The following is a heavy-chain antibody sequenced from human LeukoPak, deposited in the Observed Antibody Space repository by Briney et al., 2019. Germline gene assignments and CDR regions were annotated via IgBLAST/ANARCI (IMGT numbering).Heavy chain of an antibody. V-gene: IGHV3-74*01. CDR2: INSDGSST. J-gene: IGHJ4*02. CDR1: GFTFSSYW. CDR3: AREAPPSPPVFDY. Sequence: GGSLRLSCAASGFTFSSYWMHWVRQAPGKGLVWVSRINSDGSSTSYADSVKGRFTISRDNAKNTLYLQMNSLRAEDTAVYCCAREAPPSPPVFDYWGQGTLVTVSS.